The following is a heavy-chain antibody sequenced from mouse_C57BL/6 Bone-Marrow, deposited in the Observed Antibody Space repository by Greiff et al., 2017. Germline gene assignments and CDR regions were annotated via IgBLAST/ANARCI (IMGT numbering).Heavy chain of an antibody. Sequence: VQLQQSGAELVRPGASVKLSCTASGFNIKDDYMHWVKQRPEQGLEWIGWIDPENGDTEYASKFQGKATITADTSSNTAYLQLSSLTSEDTAVYYCCRYAGYPWYAYWDRGTRVTVSA. J-gene: IGHJ3*01. CDR3: CRYAGYPWYAY. V-gene: IGHV14-4*01. D-gene: IGHD2-3*01. CDR1: GFNIKDDY. CDR2: IDPENGDT.